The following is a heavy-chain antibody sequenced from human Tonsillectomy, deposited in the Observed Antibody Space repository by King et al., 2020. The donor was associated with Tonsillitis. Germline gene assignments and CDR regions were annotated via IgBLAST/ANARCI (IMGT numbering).Heavy chain of an antibody. CDR3: ARCTTVGSLGDLAY. J-gene: IGHJ4*02. V-gene: IGHV5-51*01. Sequence: EFQLVQSGAVVKKPGASLNISCQGSGYRFATYWVAWVRQMPGKGLEWVGIIYPGDSDIKYSPSFQGRVTISVDMSISTAYLQWNSLTASATAIYYCARCTTVGSLGDLAYWGQGTLVTVSS. CDR2: IYPGDSDI. CDR1: GYRFATYW. D-gene: IGHD3-10*01.